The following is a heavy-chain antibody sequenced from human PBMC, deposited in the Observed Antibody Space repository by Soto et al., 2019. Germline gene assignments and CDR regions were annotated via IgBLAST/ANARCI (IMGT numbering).Heavy chain of an antibody. Sequence: QLQLQESGPGLVKPSETLSLTCTVSGGSISSSSYYWGWIRQPPGKGLEWIGSIYYSGSTYYNPSLKSRVTISVDTSKNQFSLKLSSVTAADTAVYYCARQGIQLWKGRQESRPNDIDYWGQGTLVTVSS. CDR3: ARQGIQLWKGRQESRPNDIDY. CDR1: GGSISSSSYY. D-gene: IGHD5-18*01. CDR2: IYYSGST. V-gene: IGHV4-39*01. J-gene: IGHJ4*02.